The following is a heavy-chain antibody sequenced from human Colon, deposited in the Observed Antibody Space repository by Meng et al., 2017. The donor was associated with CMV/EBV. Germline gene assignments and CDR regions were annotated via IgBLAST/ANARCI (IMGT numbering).Heavy chain of an antibody. CDR2: VYYSGTT. CDR1: GGSIRSTRFY. Sequence: GSLRLSCTVSGGSIRSTRFYWGWIRQPPGKGLEWIGSVYYSGTTYFNPSLKSRVAISVDMSKNQFYLKLSSVTAADTAVYYGASGYCSSPSCYTGEDWFDPWGQGTLVTVSS. V-gene: IGHV4-39*07. J-gene: IGHJ5*02. D-gene: IGHD2-2*02. CDR3: ASGYCSSPSCYTGEDWFDP.